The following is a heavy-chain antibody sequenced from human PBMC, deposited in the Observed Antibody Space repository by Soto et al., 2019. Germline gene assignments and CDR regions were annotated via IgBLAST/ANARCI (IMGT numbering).Heavy chain of an antibody. V-gene: IGHV3-64D*06. D-gene: IGHD3-10*01. CDR3: VKDGVLLWFGELPITGAFDI. Sequence: GGSLRLSCSASGFTFSSYAMHWVRQAPGKGLEYVSAISSNGGSTYYADSVKGRFTISRDNSKNTLYLQMSSLRAGDTAVYYCVKDGVLLWFGELPITGAFDIWGQGTMVTVSS. CDR1: GFTFSSYA. J-gene: IGHJ3*02. CDR2: ISSNGGST.